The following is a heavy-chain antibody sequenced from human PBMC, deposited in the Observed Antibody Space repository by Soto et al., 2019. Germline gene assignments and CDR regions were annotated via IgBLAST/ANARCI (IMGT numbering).Heavy chain of an antibody. V-gene: IGHV3-49*03. D-gene: IGHD3-22*01. Sequence: GGSLRLSCTASGFTFGDYAMSWFRQAPGKGLEWVGFIRSKAYGGATEYAASVKGRFTISRDDSKSIAYLQMNSLKTEDTAVYYCTRDALGPYYYDSTDYWGQGTLVTVSS. CDR3: TRDALGPYYYDSTDY. J-gene: IGHJ4*02. CDR2: IRSKAYGGAT. CDR1: GFTFGDYA.